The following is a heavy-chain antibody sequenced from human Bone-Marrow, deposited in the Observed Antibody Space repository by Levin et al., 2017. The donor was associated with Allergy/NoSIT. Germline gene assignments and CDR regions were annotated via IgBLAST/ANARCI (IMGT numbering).Heavy chain of an antibody. Sequence: GESLKISCAASGFTISTNYMSWVRQVPGKGLEWVSIIHSGGRKNYADSVKGRFTISRDNYNNPLYLQMNSLRGEDTAIYYCARDDVVATHHWGQGTLVIVSS. J-gene: IGHJ4*02. V-gene: IGHV3-66*01. CDR2: IHSGGRK. D-gene: IGHD5-12*01. CDR1: GFTISTNY. CDR3: ARDDVVATHH.